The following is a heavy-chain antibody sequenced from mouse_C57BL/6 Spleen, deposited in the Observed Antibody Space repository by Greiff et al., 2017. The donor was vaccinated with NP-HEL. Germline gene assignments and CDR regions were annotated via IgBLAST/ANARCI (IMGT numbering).Heavy chain of an antibody. CDR2: IDPSDSYT. Sequence: VQLQQPGAELVRPGTSVKLSCKASGYTFTSYWMHWVKQRPGQGLEWIGVIDPSDSYTNYNQKFKGKATLTVDTSSSTAYMQLSSLTSEDSAVYYCARGVSDFDYWGQGTTLTVSS. J-gene: IGHJ2*01. V-gene: IGHV1-59*01. CDR3: ARGVSDFDY. CDR1: GYTFTSYW.